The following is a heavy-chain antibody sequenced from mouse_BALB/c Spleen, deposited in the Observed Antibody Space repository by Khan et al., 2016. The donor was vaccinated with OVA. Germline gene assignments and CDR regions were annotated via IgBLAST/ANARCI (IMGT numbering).Heavy chain of an antibody. CDR1: GYSITSAYV. D-gene: IGHD3-3*01. CDR3: ARTARIKY. Sequence: VQLKQSGPGLVKPSQSLSLTCTVTGYSITSAYVWNWIRQFPGNKLELMVYISYSGSTNYNPSLKSRISITRDTSKNQFFLQLNSVTTEDTATYYCARTARIKYWGQGTTLTVSS. J-gene: IGHJ2*01. CDR2: ISYSGST. V-gene: IGHV3-2*02.